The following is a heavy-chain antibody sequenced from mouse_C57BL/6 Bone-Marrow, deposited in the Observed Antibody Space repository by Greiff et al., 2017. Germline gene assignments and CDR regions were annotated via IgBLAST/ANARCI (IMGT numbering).Heavy chain of an antibody. J-gene: IGHJ3*01. CDR2: ISDGGSYT. CDR3: ARDGQLEGFAY. Sequence: DVKLVESGGGLVKPGGSLKLSCAASGFTFSSYAMSWVRQTPEKRLEWVATISDGGSYTYYPDNVKGRFTISRDNAKNNLYLQMSHLKSEDTAMYYCARDGQLEGFAYWGQGTLVTVSA. CDR1: GFTFSSYA. V-gene: IGHV5-4*01. D-gene: IGHD4-1*02.